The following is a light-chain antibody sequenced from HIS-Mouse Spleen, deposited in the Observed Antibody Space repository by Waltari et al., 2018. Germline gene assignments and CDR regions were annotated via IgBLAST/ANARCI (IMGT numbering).Light chain of an antibody. CDR2: EDS. CDR3: YSTDSSGNHRV. J-gene: IGLJ2*01. CDR1: ALPKKY. V-gene: IGLV3-10*01. Sequence: SYELTQPPSVSVSPGQMARITCSGDALPKKYAYWYQQKSGQAPVLGIYEDSKRPSGLPERFSGSSSGTMATLTISGAQVEDEADYYCYSTDSSGNHRVFGGGTKLTVL.